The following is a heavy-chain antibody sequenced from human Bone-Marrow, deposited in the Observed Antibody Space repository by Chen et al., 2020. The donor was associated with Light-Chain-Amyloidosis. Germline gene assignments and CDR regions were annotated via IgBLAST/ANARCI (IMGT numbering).Heavy chain of an antibody. CDR1: GFSVSGNY. J-gene: IGHJ3*01. Sequence: EVQLVETGGGVIQPGGSLRLSCAASGFSVSGNYMTWVRQAPGGGLGWVSLIYAGGSTFYAESVKGRFTISRDLSENTLILQMSSLRADDTAVDYCAFRSRDCFSGGPCYGDAFNVWGQGTVVTVSS. CDR2: IYAGGST. CDR3: AFRSRDCFSGGPCYGDAFNV. V-gene: IGHV3-53*02. D-gene: IGHD2-21*02.